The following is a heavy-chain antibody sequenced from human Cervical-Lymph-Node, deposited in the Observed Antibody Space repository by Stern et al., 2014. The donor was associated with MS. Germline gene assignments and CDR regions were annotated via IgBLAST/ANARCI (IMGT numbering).Heavy chain of an antibody. D-gene: IGHD6-19*01. CDR3: ASSYSGWDNPYHFYGMDV. V-gene: IGHV1-69*01. J-gene: IGHJ6*02. CDR1: GDTLSRYA. CDR2: IIPISRKE. Sequence: VQLLESGAEVKKPGSSVKGSCKASGDTLSRYAISLVRQAPGPGLQWMGGIIPISRKEKYAQKVQGRVKLSADESTSTAYMELSSLRSEDAAVYYCASSYSGWDNPYHFYGMDVWGQGTTVTVSS.